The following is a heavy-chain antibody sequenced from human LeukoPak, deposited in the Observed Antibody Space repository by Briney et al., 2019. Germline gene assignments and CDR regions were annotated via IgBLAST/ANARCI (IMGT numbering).Heavy chain of an antibody. J-gene: IGHJ6*02. CDR2: INHSGST. D-gene: IGHD1-26*01. Sequence: SETLSLTCAVYGGSFSGYYWSWIRQPPGKGLEWIREINHSGSTNYNPSLKSRVTISVDTSKNQFSLKLSSVTAADTAVYYCARGRGAVDVWGQGTTVTVSS. V-gene: IGHV4-34*01. CDR1: GGSFSGYY. CDR3: ARGRGAVDV.